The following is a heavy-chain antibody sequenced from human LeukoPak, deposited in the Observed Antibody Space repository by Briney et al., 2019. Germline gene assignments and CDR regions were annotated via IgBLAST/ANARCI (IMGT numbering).Heavy chain of an antibody. CDR3: ARGARVGATLFCYYYYMDV. V-gene: IGHV3-30-3*01. CDR2: ISYDGSNK. Sequence: GGSLRLSCAASGFTFSSYAMHWVRQAPGKGLEWVAVISYDGSNKYYADSVKGRFTISRDNSKNTLYLQMNSLRAEDTAVYYCARGARVGATLFCYYYYMDVWGKGTTVTVSS. J-gene: IGHJ6*03. D-gene: IGHD1-26*01. CDR1: GFTFSSYA.